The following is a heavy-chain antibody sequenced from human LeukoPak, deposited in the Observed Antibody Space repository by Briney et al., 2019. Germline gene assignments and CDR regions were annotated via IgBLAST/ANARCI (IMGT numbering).Heavy chain of an antibody. CDR3: ARRGLGGPYCSGGSCYSGLDY. D-gene: IGHD2-15*01. CDR1: GYTFTGYY. J-gene: IGHJ4*02. Sequence: ASVKVSCKASGYTFTGYYMHWVRQAPGQGLEWMGGIIPIFGTANYAQKFQGRVTITADKSTSTAYMELSSLRSEDTAVYYCARRGLGGPYCSGGSCYSGLDYWGQGTLVTVSS. V-gene: IGHV1-69*06. CDR2: IIPIFGTA.